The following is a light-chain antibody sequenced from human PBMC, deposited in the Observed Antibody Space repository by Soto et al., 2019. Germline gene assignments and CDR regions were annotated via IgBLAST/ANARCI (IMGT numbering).Light chain of an antibody. J-gene: IGLJ2*01. V-gene: IGLV2-14*03. CDR1: SSDVGGYNY. Sequence: QSALTQPASVSGSPGQSITISCTGNSSDVGGYNYVSWYQHHPGKAPKLIIFDVSSRPSGVSNRFSGSKSASTASLTISGLQAEDEADYYCSSYTSSTSLVLFGGGTKVTVL. CDR3: SSYTSSTSLVL. CDR2: DVS.